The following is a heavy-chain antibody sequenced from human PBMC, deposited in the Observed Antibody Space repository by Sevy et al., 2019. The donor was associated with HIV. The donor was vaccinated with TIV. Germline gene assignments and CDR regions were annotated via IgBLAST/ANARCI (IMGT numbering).Heavy chain of an antibody. CDR2: ISWNSVSL. J-gene: IGHJ6*02. Sequence: GGSLRRSCAASGFSFGDYAMHWVRQAPGKGLEWVSGISWNSVSLDYADSVKGRFTVSRDNAKNSLFLQMNRLRSEDTALYYCAKDNRPATMSNSSYYYYYGMDVWGQGTTVTVSS. D-gene: IGHD6-6*01. CDR3: AKDNRPATMSNSSYYYYYGMDV. V-gene: IGHV3-9*01. CDR1: GFSFGDYA.